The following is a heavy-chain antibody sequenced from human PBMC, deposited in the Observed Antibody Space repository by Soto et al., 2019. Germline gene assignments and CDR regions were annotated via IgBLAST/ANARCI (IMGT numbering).Heavy chain of an antibody. J-gene: IGHJ4*02. CDR3: ARERGSWYYFDF. Sequence: GSLLLSSTASGFTFRSYSMNWVRQAPGKGLEWVSSISDTSSSKYYADSIKGRFTISRDNAKNYLFLQMNSLRAEDTAVYFCARERGSWYYFDFWGQGTLVTVSS. V-gene: IGHV3-21*01. CDR1: GFTFRSYS. CDR2: ISDTSSSK. D-gene: IGHD6-19*01.